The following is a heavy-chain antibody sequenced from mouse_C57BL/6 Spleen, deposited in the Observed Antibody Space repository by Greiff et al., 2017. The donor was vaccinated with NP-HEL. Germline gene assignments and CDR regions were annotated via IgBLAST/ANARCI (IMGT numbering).Heavy chain of an antibody. CDR1: GYTFTDYY. Sequence: QVQLQQSGAELVRPGASVKLSCKASGYTFTDYYINWVKQRPGQGLEWIARIYPGSGNTYYNEKFTGKATLTAEKSSSTAYMQLSSLTSEDSAVYFGARSEGSDYDYDGFDDWGQGTTLTVSS. D-gene: IGHD2-4*01. CDR3: ARSEGSDYDYDGFDD. CDR2: IYPGSGNT. V-gene: IGHV1-76*01. J-gene: IGHJ2*01.